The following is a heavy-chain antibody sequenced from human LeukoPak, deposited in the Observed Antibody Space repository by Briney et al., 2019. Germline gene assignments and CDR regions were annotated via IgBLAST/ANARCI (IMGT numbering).Heavy chain of an antibody. CDR2: IKSKTGGGTT. D-gene: IGHD3-16*02. CDR3: TTLNYDYLWGSYRSPYNWFDP. CDR1: GFTFSNAW. J-gene: IGHJ5*02. Sequence: GGSLRLSCAASGFTFSNAWMSWVRQAPGKGLEWVGRIKSKTGGGTTDYAAPVKGRFTISRDDSKNTLYLQMNSLKTEDTAVYYCTTLNYDYLWGSYRSPYNWFDPWGQGTLVTVSS. V-gene: IGHV3-15*01.